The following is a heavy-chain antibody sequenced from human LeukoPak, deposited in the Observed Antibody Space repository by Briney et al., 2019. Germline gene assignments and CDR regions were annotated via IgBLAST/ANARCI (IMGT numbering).Heavy chain of an antibody. Sequence: PSETLSLTCSVSGGSVSGTNYYWAWIRQPPEKGLEWIGTIYYSGSTYYNVSLKSRVTISVDTSKSQFSLKLSSVTAADTAVYYCARHPYYYGSGSFRRRAYNWFDPWGQGTLVTVSS. V-gene: IGHV4-39*01. D-gene: IGHD3-10*01. J-gene: IGHJ5*02. CDR3: ARHPYYYGSGSFRRRAYNWFDP. CDR1: GGSVSGTNYY. CDR2: IYYSGST.